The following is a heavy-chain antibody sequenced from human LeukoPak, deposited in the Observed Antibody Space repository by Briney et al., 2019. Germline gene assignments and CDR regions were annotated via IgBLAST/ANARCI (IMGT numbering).Heavy chain of an antibody. V-gene: IGHV4-39*01. CDR2: IYYSGST. J-gene: IGHJ4*02. Sequence: SETLSLTCTVSGGSIRSTSYYWGWIRQPPGKGLEWIGSIYYSGSTYYNPSLKSRVTISVDTSKNQFSLKLSSVTAADTAVYYCARQVGATAGGDYWGQGTLVTVSS. D-gene: IGHD1-26*01. CDR3: ARQVGATAGGDY. CDR1: GGSIRSTSYY.